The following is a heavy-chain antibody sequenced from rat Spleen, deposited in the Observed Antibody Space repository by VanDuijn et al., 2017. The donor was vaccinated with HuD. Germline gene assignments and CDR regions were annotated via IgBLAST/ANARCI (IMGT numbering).Heavy chain of an antibody. CDR1: GFTFNNYW. V-gene: IGHV5-31*01. D-gene: IGHD1-2*01. CDR2: ITHTGGST. Sequence: EVQLVESGGGLVQPGRSLKLSCVASGFTFNNYWMTWIRQAPGKGLEWIASITHTGGSTYYPDSVKGRFTISRDNAKNTLYLRLNSLRSEDTATYFCARHSLYYYSRYIHEYFDNWGQGVMVTVSS. CDR3: ARHSLYYYSRYIHEYFDN. J-gene: IGHJ2*01.